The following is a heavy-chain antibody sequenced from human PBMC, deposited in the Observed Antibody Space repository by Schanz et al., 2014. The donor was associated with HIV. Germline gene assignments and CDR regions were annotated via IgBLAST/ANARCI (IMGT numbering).Heavy chain of an antibody. J-gene: IGHJ6*02. D-gene: IGHD2-15*01. CDR2: ISYDGSNK. Sequence: QVQLVESGGGVVQPGRSLRLSCAASGFTFSTYGMHWVRQAPGKGLEWLAFISYDGSNKYYADSVKGRFTVSRENSKNTLYLQMNSLRAEDTALYYCANVARWDYYGMAVWGHGTAVTVS. V-gene: IGHV3-30*18. CDR1: GFTFSTYG. CDR3: ANVARWDYYGMAV.